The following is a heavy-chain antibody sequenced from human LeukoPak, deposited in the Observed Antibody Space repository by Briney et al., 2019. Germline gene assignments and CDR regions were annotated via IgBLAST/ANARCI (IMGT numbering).Heavy chain of an antibody. CDR1: GYTFTSFA. CDR3: ARVRTSSYYHYMDV. CDR2: INTNTGNP. V-gene: IGHV7-4-1*02. J-gene: IGHJ6*03. Sequence: ASVKVSCKASGYTFTSFAMNWVRQAPGQGLEWMGWINTNTGNPTYAQGFTGRFVFSLDTSVSTAYLQISSLKAEDTAVYYCARVRTSSYYHYMDVWGKGTTVTVSS. D-gene: IGHD1-7*01.